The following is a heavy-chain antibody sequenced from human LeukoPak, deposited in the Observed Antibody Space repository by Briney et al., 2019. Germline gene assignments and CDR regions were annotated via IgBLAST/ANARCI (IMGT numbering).Heavy chain of an antibody. CDR3: AKGDYDILTGYYPSFDY. Sequence: GGSLRLSCAASGFTFSSYAMHWVRQAPGKGLEWVAVISYDGSNKYYADSVKGRFTISRDNSKNTLYLQMNSLRAEDTAVYYCAKGDYDILTGYYPSFDYWGQGTLVTVSS. V-gene: IGHV3-30-3*01. D-gene: IGHD3-9*01. J-gene: IGHJ4*02. CDR1: GFTFSSYA. CDR2: ISYDGSNK.